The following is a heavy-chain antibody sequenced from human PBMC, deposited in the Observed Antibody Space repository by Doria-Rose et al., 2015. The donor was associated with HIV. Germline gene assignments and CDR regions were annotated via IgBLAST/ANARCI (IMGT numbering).Heavy chain of an antibody. J-gene: IGHJ3*02. V-gene: IGHV4-4*02. Sequence: TNWWGWVRLPPGKGLEWIGEIFHSGSTNYKPSLKSRVTISVDKSKNQFSVKLNSVTAADTAVYYCARLQVFSDWGAFDIWGQGTLVTVSS. CDR1: TNW. D-gene: IGHD3-16*01. CDR2: IFHSGST. CDR3: ARLQVFSDWGAFDI.